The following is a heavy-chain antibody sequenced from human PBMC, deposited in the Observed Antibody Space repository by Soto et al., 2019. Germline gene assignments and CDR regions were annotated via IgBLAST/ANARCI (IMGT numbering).Heavy chain of an antibody. CDR2: ITHRGSN. Sequence: LXGTSAVYVGSVSTYCWRCIPQSPWTGLGCVGEITHRGSNNNNPSLKSRVTISMDTSKNQFSLKFASVTDADTAIYYCACRKSTRITVLAAARWRSYGMDVWGQGTTVTVSS. D-gene: IGHD2-15*01. J-gene: IGHJ6*02. CDR3: ACRKSTRITVLAAARWRSYGMDV. V-gene: IGHV4-34*01. CDR1: VGSVSTYC.